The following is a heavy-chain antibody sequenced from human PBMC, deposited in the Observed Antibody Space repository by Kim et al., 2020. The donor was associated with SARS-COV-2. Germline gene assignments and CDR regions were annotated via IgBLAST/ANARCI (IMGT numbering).Heavy chain of an antibody. V-gene: IGHV4-39*01. D-gene: IGHD2-2*01. J-gene: IGHJ6*02. CDR3: ARRCSSTSCYRGYYYYYYGMDV. Sequence: SETLSLTCTVSGGSISSSSYYWGWIRQPPGKGLEWIGSIYYSGSTYYNPSLKSRVTISVDTSKNQFSLKLSSVTAADTAVYYCARRCSSTSCYRGYYYYYYGMDVWGQGTTVTVSS. CDR1: GGSISSSSYY. CDR2: IYYSGST.